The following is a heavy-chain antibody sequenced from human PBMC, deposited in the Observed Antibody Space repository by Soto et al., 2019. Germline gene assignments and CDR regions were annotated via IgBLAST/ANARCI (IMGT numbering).Heavy chain of an antibody. V-gene: IGHV4-39*01. CDR2: IYYSGST. CDR3: VKGGSGSYSNAFDI. Sequence: PSETLSLTCAVSGGSISSSSYYWGWIRQPPGKGLEWIGSIYYSGSTYYNPSLRSRVTISVDTSKNQFSLKLSSVTAADTAVYYCVKGGSGSYSNAFDIWGQGTMVTVSS. D-gene: IGHD3-10*01. J-gene: IGHJ3*02. CDR1: GGSISSSSYY.